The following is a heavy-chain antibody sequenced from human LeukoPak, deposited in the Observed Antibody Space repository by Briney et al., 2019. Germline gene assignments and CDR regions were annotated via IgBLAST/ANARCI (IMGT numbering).Heavy chain of an antibody. CDR3: AKDLFRVVVWAFDV. J-gene: IGHJ3*01. CDR2: ISGSGGST. Sequence: GGSLRLSCAASGFTFSSYAMSWVRQAPGKGLEWVSAISGSGGSTYYADSVKGRFTISGDNSKNTLYLQMNSLRAEDTAVYYCAKDLFRVVVWAFDVWGQGTMVTVSS. D-gene: IGHD2-21*01. CDR1: GFTFSSYA. V-gene: IGHV3-23*01.